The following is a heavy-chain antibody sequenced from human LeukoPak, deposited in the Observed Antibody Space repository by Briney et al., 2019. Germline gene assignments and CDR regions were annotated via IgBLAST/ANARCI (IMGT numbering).Heavy chain of an antibody. V-gene: IGHV1-46*01. CDR1: GYTFTSYY. Sequence: ASVKVSCKASGYTFTSYYMHWVRQAPGQGLEWMGIINPSGGSTSYAQKFQGRVTMTRDTSTSTVYMELSSLRFEDTAVYYCARDLNSYYYDSSGYPDYWGQGTLVTVSS. CDR3: ARDLNSYYYDSSGYPDY. D-gene: IGHD3-22*01. J-gene: IGHJ4*02. CDR2: INPSGGST.